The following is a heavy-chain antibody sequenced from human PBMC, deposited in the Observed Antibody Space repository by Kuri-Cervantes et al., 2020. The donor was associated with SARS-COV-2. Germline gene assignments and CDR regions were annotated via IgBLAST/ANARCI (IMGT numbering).Heavy chain of an antibody. D-gene: IGHD3-9*01. V-gene: IGHV4-39*01. CDR3: GRQASDWHIDY. J-gene: IGHJ4*02. Sequence: GSLRLSCSVSGGSISSSGHYWGWVRQPPGKGLEWIGCIYFSGSTYYTPSLKSRVTISVDTSKNQFSLKLTSVTATDTAVYYCGRQASDWHIDYWGQGTLVTVSS. CDR1: GGSISSSGHY. CDR2: IYFSGST.